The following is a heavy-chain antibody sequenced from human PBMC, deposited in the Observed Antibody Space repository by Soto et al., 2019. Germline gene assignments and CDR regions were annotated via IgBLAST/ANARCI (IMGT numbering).Heavy chain of an antibody. CDR2: IYSGGDT. D-gene: IGHD5-18*01. V-gene: IGHV3-66*01. CDR1: GVTVRNNY. CDR3: ARIRPETANGL. Sequence: DVQLVESGGGLVQPGASPRLSCAASGVTVRNNYMGWVRQAPGKGLEWVSIIYSGGDTSYSDSVKGRFTIYIDNSKDMVYLQMHSLTAEDTAVYSCARIRPETANGLWGQGTLVSVSS. J-gene: IGHJ4*02.